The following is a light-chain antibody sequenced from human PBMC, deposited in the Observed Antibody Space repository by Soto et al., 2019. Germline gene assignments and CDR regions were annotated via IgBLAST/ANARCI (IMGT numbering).Light chain of an antibody. Sequence: DIQMTQSPSTLSASVGDSVTITCRASQSISTWLAWYQQKPGKAPNLLIYDASNLESGVPSRFSGSGSGTEFTLTVNSLQPDDFATYYGQQYNSYSKTFGQGTKVEIK. CDR3: QQYNSYSKT. V-gene: IGKV1-5*01. CDR1: QSISTW. J-gene: IGKJ1*01. CDR2: DAS.